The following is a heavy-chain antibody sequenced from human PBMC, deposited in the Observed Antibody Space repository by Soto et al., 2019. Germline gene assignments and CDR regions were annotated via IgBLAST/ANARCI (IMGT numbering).Heavy chain of an antibody. CDR3: ARVGMFRCNVANFCDY. CDR2: IYYDGTNK. V-gene: IGHV3-33*01. D-gene: IGHD3-10*02. J-gene: IGHJ4*02. Sequence: QVHLVESGGGVVQPGTSLRLSCAASGFTFSTSGMHWVRQAPGKGLEWVAVIYYDGTNKHYADSVRGRFTVARDNSKNTVYLEMNSLRDGDTAVYYCARVGMFRCNVANFCDYLGQGTLVTVSS. CDR1: GFTFSTSG.